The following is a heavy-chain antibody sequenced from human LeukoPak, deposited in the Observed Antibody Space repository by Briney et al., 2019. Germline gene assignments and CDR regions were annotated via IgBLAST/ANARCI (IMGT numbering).Heavy chain of an antibody. CDR3: TRERQNKDFWSGGDY. J-gene: IGHJ4*02. CDR2: VQHIGGET. D-gene: IGHD3-3*01. V-gene: IGHV3-7*01. CDR1: GFTFSNSW. Sequence: PGGSLRLSCAGSGFTFSNSWMGWVRQAPGKGLEWVANVQHIGGETYYVDSVKGRFTISRDNAKNSLYLQMNTLRPEDTAVYYCTRERQNKDFWSGGDYWGQGTLVTVSS.